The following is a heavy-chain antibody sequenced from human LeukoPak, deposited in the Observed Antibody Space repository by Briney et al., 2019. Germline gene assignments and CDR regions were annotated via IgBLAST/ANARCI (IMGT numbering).Heavy chain of an antibody. V-gene: IGHV1-18*01. CDR2: ISAYNGNT. D-gene: IGHD3-3*01. Sequence: ASVKVSCKDSGYTFTSYGISWVRQAPGQGLEWMGWISAYNGNTNYAQKLQGRVTMTTDTSTSTAYMELRSLRSDDTAVYYCARDHDFWSGYYSREDAFDIWGQGTMVTVSS. CDR1: GYTFTSYG. J-gene: IGHJ3*02. CDR3: ARDHDFWSGYYSREDAFDI.